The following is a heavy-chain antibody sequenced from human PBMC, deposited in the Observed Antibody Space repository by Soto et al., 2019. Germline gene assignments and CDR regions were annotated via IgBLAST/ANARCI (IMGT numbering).Heavy chain of an antibody. CDR3: AKDRVGADWFDP. J-gene: IGHJ5*02. V-gene: IGHV3-30*18. Sequence: QVQLVESGGGVVQPGRSLRLSCAASEFTFSSYGMHWVRQAPGKGLEWVAVISYDGSNKYYADSVKGRFTISRDNSKNTLYLQMNSLRAEDTAVYYCAKDRVGADWFDPWGQGTLVTVSS. CDR1: EFTFSSYG. CDR2: ISYDGSNK. D-gene: IGHD2-15*01.